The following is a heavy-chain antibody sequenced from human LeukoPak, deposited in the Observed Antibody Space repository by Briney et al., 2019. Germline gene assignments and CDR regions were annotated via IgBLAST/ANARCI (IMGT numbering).Heavy chain of an antibody. CDR2: IYTSGST. Sequence: PSQTLSLTCTVSGGFISSGSYYWSWIRQPAGKGLEWIGRIYTSGSTNYNPSLKSRVTISVDTSKNQFSLKLSSVTAADTAVYYCARGPGDAFDIWGQGTMVTVSS. CDR3: ARGPGDAFDI. J-gene: IGHJ3*02. D-gene: IGHD2-2*01. CDR1: GGFISSGSYY. V-gene: IGHV4-61*02.